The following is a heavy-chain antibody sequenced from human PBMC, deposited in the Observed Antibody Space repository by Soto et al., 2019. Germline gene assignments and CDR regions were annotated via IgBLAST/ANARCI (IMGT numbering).Heavy chain of an antibody. CDR3: AKVAGYCSGGSCYSLSDFQH. V-gene: IGHV3-23*01. D-gene: IGHD2-15*01. J-gene: IGHJ1*01. CDR1: GFTFSSYA. CDR2: ISGSGGST. Sequence: PVGSLRLSCAASGFTFSSYAMSWVRQAPGKGLEWVSAISGSGGSTYYADSVKGRFTISRDNSKNTLYLQMNSLRAEDTAVYYCAKVAGYCSGGSCYSLSDFQHWGQGTLVTVSS.